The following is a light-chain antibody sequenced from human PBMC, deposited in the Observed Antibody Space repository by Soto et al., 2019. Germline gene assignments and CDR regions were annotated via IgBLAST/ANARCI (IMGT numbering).Light chain of an antibody. V-gene: IGKV1-5*01. J-gene: IGKJ1*01. Sequence: DIQMTQSPSTLSASVGDRVTISCRASQSVRSSSAWYQHKPGKAPKLVIYDASSLQSGVPSRFSGSGSGTEFTLTISSLQPEDFATYYCQQYNSYWTFGQGTKVDIK. CDR1: QSVRSS. CDR2: DAS. CDR3: QQYNSYWT.